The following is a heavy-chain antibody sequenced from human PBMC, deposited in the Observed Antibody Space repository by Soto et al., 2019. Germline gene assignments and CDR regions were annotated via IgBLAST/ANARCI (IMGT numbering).Heavy chain of an antibody. CDR1: GGSISSGGYY. J-gene: IGHJ4*02. CDR2: IYYSGST. D-gene: IGHD3-22*01. CDR3: AKGEIYDSSGYPDY. Sequence: PSETLSLTCTVSGGSISSGGYYWSWTRQHPGKGLEWIGYIYYSGSTYYNPSLKSRVTISVDTSKNQFSLKLSSVTAADTAVYYCAKGEIYDSSGYPDYWGQGTLVTVSS. V-gene: IGHV4-31*03.